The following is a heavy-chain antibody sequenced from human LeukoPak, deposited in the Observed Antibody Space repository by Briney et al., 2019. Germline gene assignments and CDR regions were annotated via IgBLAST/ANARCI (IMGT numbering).Heavy chain of an antibody. J-gene: IGHJ3*02. CDR2: IKQDGSEK. Sequence: GGSLRLSCAASGFTFSSYWMSWVRQAPGKGLEWVANIKQDGSEKYYVDSVKGRFTISRDNAKNSLYLQMNSLRAEDTAVYYCARDQYSTMVRGVIPHDAFDIWGQGTMVTVSS. V-gene: IGHV3-7*01. CDR1: GFTFSSYW. D-gene: IGHD3-10*01. CDR3: ARDQYSTMVRGVIPHDAFDI.